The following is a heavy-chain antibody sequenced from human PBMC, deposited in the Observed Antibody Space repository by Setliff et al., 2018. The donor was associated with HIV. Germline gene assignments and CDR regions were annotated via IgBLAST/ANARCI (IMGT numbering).Heavy chain of an antibody. D-gene: IGHD2-15*01. CDR2: LNQDGRQK. J-gene: IGHJ3*02. CDR3: ARDFRIIVPDVFDI. Sequence: GGSLRLSCTASGLTFTNYWMAWGRQAPGKGLEWVANLNQDGRQKYYEDSVKGRFTISRDNAKNSLYLQMSSLRDEDTAVYYCARDFRIIVPDVFDIWGRGTMVT. V-gene: IGHV3-7*01. CDR1: GLTFTNYW.